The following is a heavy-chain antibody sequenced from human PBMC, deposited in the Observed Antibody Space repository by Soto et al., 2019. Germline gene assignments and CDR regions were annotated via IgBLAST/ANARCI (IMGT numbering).Heavy chain of an antibody. J-gene: IGHJ5*02. CDR1: GYTFTDYD. V-gene: IGHV1-2*02. D-gene: IGHD2-15*01. CDR2: ISPNSGGT. Sequence: DSVKVSCKASGYTFTDYDIHWVLQAPGQGLEWMGWISPNSGGTNYAQKFQGRVTMTRDTSISTAYMELSRLISDDTAVYYCARGDVRVVASFDPWGQGALVTVSS. CDR3: ARGDVRVVASFDP.